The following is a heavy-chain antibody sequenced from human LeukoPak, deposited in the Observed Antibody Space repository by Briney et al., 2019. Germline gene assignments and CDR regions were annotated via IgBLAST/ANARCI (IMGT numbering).Heavy chain of an antibody. V-gene: IGHV1-18*01. Sequence: ASVKVSCKASGYTFTSYGISWVRQAPGQGLEWMGWISAYNGNTNYAKKLQGRVTMTTDTSTSTAYMELRSLRSDDTAVYYCARVATEMARDPLSSDYWGQGTLVTVSS. CDR2: ISAYNGNT. D-gene: IGHD5-24*01. J-gene: IGHJ4*02. CDR3: ARVATEMARDPLSSDY. CDR1: GYTFTSYG.